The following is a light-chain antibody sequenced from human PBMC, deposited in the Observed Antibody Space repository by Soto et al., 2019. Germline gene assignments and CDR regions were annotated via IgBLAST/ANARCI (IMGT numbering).Light chain of an antibody. CDR3: AAWDDSLNGVV. J-gene: IGLJ2*01. V-gene: IGLV1-44*01. Sequence: QTVVTQPPSASGTPGQRVTISCSGSSSNIASNNVNWYQQLPGAAPKLLIYCNNQWPSGVPDRFSGSKSGTSASLAISGLQSEDEADYYCAAWDDSLNGVVFGGGTKLTVL. CDR1: SSNIASNN. CDR2: CNN.